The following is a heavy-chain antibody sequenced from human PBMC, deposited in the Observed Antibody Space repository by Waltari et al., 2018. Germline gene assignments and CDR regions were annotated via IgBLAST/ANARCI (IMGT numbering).Heavy chain of an antibody. CDR2: ITWNSDEV. V-gene: IGHV3-9*01. CDR3: AKDLGFSGTYLDY. CDR1: GFKFGDNA. J-gene: IGHJ4*02. Sequence: EVQLVDSGGGLVEPGSSMRLSFVASGFKFGDNAMHWVRQVTGKGLECVSFITWNSDEVGYADSVKGRFTISRDNAKNSLYLQMNSLRPEDTALYYCAKDLGFSGTYLDYWGRGALVTVSS. D-gene: IGHD6-25*01.